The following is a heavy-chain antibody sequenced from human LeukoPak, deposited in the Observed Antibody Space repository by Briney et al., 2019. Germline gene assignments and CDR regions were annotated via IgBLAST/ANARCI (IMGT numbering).Heavy chain of an antibody. V-gene: IGHV3-NL1*01. CDR3: ASFGSITTPFDP. Sequence: GRSLRLSCAASGFTFSSYGMHWVRQAPGKGLEWVSVIYSGGSTYYADSVKGRFTISRDNAKNSLYLQMNSLRAEDTAVYYCASFGSITTPFDPWGQGTLVTVSS. J-gene: IGHJ5*02. CDR1: GFTFSSYG. CDR2: IYSGGST. D-gene: IGHD3-3*01.